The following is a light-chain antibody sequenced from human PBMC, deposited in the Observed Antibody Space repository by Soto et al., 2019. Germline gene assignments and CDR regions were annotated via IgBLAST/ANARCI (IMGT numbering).Light chain of an antibody. V-gene: IGKV3-20*01. CDR1: ERLSSVY. Sequence: EIVLTQSPGTLSLSPGERATLSCRASERLSSVYLAWYQQRPGQPPRLLIYGVSNRATGIPDRFSGSGSGIDFPLIINRLEPEDVAMYYCQQYGGSPRITFGQGTRLEIK. J-gene: IGKJ5*01. CDR3: QQYGGSPRIT. CDR2: GVS.